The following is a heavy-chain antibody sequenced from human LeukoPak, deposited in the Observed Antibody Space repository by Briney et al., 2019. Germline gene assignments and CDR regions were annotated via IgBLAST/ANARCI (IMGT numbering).Heavy chain of an antibody. CDR2: IWYDGSNI. CDR1: GFTFSSYG. J-gene: IGHJ6*02. Sequence: GGSLRLSCAASGFTFSSYGMHWVRQAPGKGLEWVAVIWYDGSNIYHADSVKGRFTISRDNSKNTLYLQMNSLRAEDTAVYYCARASPDYYGMDVWGQGTMVTVSS. V-gene: IGHV3-33*01. CDR3: ARASPDYYGMDV.